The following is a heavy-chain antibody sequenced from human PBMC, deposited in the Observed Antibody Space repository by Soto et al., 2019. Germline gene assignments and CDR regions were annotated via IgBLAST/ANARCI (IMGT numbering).Heavy chain of an antibody. CDR2: IYWDDDK. D-gene: IGHD6-19*01. J-gene: IGHJ3*02. Sequence: SGPTLVKPTQTLTLTCTFSGFSLSTSGVGVGWIRQPPGKALEWLALIYWDDDKRYSPSLKSRLTITKDTSKNQVVLTMTNMDPVDTATYYCARGSGWYGGIVAFDIWGQGTMVTVSS. CDR1: GFSLSTSGVG. CDR3: ARGSGWYGGIVAFDI. V-gene: IGHV2-5*02.